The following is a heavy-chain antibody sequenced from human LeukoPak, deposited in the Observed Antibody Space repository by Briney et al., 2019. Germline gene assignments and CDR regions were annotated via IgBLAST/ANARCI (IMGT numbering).Heavy chain of an antibody. CDR3: ARRYCGGGSCYDWFDP. V-gene: IGHV3-21*01. CDR1: GFTFSSYT. CDR2: ISSSSIYI. D-gene: IGHD2-15*01. Sequence: GGSLRLSCAASGFTFSSYTMNWVRQAPGKGLEWVSSISSSSIYIYYADSLEGRFTISRDNAKNSLYLQMNSLRAEDTAVYYCARRYCGGGSCYDWFDPWGQGTLVTVSS. J-gene: IGHJ5*02.